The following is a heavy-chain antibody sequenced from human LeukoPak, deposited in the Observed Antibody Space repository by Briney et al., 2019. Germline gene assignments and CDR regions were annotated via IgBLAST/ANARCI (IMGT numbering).Heavy chain of an antibody. J-gene: IGHJ4*02. CDR3: ARLRVSGSYLYYFDY. D-gene: IGHD1-26*01. CDR1: NGSISSYH. CDR2: ILTSGTT. V-gene: IGHV4-4*09. Sequence: SETLSLTCTVSNGSISSYHWSWVRQPPGKGLEWIGYILTSGTTNYNPSLKSRLTISVDTFKNQFTLKLSSVTAADTAVCYCARLRVSGSYLYYFDYWGQGTLVTVSS.